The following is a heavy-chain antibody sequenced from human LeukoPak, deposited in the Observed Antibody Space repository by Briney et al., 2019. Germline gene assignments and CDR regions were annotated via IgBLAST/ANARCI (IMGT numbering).Heavy chain of an antibody. CDR2: MNPNSGNT. D-gene: IGHD1-7*01. CDR1: GYTFTSYD. J-gene: IGHJ5*02. Sequence: GASVKVSCKASGYTFTSYDINWVRQATGQGLEWMGWMNPNSGNTGYAQKFQGRVTITRNTSISTAYMELSSLRSEDTAVYYCARDHEFNWNYPTWFDPWGQGTLVTVSS. CDR3: ARDHEFNWNYPTWFDP. V-gene: IGHV1-8*03.